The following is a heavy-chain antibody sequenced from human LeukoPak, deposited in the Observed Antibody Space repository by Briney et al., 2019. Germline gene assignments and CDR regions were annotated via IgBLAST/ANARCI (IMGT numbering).Heavy chain of an antibody. D-gene: IGHD2-2*02. Sequence: SETLSLTCTVSGGSISSSSYYWGWIRQPPGKGLEWIGEINHSGSTNYNPSLKSRVTISVDTSKNQFSLKLSSVTAADTAVYYCARARGYCSSTSCYTGWRYFDYWGQGTLVTVSS. CDR2: INHSGST. CDR1: GGSISSSSYY. J-gene: IGHJ4*02. CDR3: ARARGYCSSTSCYTGWRYFDY. V-gene: IGHV4-39*07.